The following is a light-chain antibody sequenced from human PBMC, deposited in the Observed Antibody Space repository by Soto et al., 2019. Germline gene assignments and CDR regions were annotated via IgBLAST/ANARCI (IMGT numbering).Light chain of an antibody. Sequence: SALTQPASVSGSPGQSITISCTGTSSDVGAYNYVSWYQQHPGKPPQLIIYEVSDRPSGVSNRFSGSKSGNTASLTISGLQAEDEAVYYCSSFAGSRVLVLGGGTKLTVL. CDR2: EVS. CDR3: SSFAGSRVLV. CDR1: SSDVGAYNY. J-gene: IGLJ2*01. V-gene: IGLV2-14*01.